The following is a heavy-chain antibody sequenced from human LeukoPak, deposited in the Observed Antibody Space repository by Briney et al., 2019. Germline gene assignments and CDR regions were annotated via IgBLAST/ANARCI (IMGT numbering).Heavy chain of an antibody. V-gene: IGHV4-59*01. CDR3: AREQWGLVDY. CDR1: SGSINNYY. J-gene: IGHJ4*02. Sequence: SETLSLTCTVSSGSINNYYWSWLRQPPGKGLVWIGYVYDTGTTNYNPSLKSRVTISLGTSKNQFSLKLSSVTAADTAVYYCAREQWGLVDYWGQGTLVTVSS. D-gene: IGHD1-26*01. CDR2: VYDTGTT.